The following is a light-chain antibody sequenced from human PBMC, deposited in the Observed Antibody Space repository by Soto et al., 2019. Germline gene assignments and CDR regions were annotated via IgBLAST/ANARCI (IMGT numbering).Light chain of an antibody. Sequence: QSALSQPASVSGSHGQSITISCTGTSSDVGGYKYVSWYQQHPGKAPKLMIHDVTNRPSGVSNRFSGSKSGNTASLTISGLQSEDEAEYYCSSYTGTSTPVVFGGGTKLTVL. V-gene: IGLV2-14*03. J-gene: IGLJ2*01. CDR1: SSDVGGYKY. CDR3: SSYTGTSTPVV. CDR2: DVT.